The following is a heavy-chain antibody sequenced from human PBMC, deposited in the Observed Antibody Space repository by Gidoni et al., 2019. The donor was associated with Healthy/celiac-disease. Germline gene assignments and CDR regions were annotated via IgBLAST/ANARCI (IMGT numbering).Heavy chain of an antibody. D-gene: IGHD3-3*01. V-gene: IGHV3-30*02. J-gene: IGHJ6*02. Sequence: QVPLVESGGGVVQPGGSLRLSCAASGFTFSSYGMHWVRQAPGKGLEWVAFIRYDGSNKYYADSVKGRFTISRDNSKNTLYLQMNSLRAEDTAVYYCAKDRVLRFLEWYYYYGMDVWGQGTTFTVSS. CDR2: IRYDGSNK. CDR3: AKDRVLRFLEWYYYYGMDV. CDR1: GFTFSSYG.